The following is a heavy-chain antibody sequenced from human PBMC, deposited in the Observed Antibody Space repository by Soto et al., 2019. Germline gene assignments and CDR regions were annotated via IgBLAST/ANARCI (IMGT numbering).Heavy chain of an antibody. CDR1: GGSISSSSYY. J-gene: IGHJ4*02. D-gene: IGHD6-13*01. CDR3: ARHVREGQRAAAGTFVDY. CDR2: IYYSGST. Sequence: EPLSLTCTVSGGSISSSSYYWGWIRQPPGKGLEWIGSIYYSGSTYYNPSLKSRVTISVDTSKNQFSLKLSSVTAADTAVYYCARHVREGQRAAAGTFVDYWGQGTLVTVSS. V-gene: IGHV4-39*01.